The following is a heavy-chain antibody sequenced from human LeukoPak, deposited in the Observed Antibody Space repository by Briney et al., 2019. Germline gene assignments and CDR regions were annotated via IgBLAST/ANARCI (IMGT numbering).Heavy chain of an antibody. CDR1: GGSISGYY. V-gene: IGHV4-34*01. CDR2: INHSGST. Sequence: SETLSLTCAVYGGSISGYYWSWIRQPPGKGLEWIGEINHSGSTNYNPSLKSRVTISVDTSKNQFSLKLSSVTAAGTAVYYCAITQFRYFDWLPTDDAFDIWGQGTMVTVSS. D-gene: IGHD3-9*01. CDR3: AITQFRYFDWLPTDDAFDI. J-gene: IGHJ3*02.